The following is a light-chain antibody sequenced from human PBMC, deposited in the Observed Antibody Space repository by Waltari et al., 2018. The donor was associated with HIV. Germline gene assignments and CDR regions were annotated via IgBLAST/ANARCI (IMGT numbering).Light chain of an antibody. Sequence: DLRLTQSPSTLSASAGDRVAITCRAGQNVGAFLAWYQQKPGKPPKLLIFQASTLEGGVPSRFSGSVSGSDFTLTINGLQSDDFATYYCHQYASFSRTFGQGTKVEL. CDR1: QNVGAF. V-gene: IGKV1-5*03. J-gene: IGKJ1*01. CDR2: QAS. CDR3: HQYASFSRT.